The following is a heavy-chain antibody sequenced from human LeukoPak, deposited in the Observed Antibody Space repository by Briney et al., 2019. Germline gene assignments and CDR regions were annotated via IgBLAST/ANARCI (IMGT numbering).Heavy chain of an antibody. Sequence: GGSLRLSCAASGFTFSSYWMSWVRQAPGKGLEWVANIKQDGSEKYYVDSVKGRFTISRDNAKNSLYLQMNSLRAEDTAVYYCAKTVVVVAATPYWFDPWGQGTLVTVSS. D-gene: IGHD2-15*01. J-gene: IGHJ5*02. V-gene: IGHV3-7*01. CDR3: AKTVVVVAATPYWFDP. CDR1: GFTFSSYW. CDR2: IKQDGSEK.